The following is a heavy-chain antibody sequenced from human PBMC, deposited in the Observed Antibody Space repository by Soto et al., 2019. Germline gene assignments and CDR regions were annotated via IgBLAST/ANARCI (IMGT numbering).Heavy chain of an antibody. V-gene: IGHV3-7*01. CDR1: GFTFSSYW. Sequence: GGSLRLSCAASGFTFSSYWMSWVRQAPGKGLEWVANIKQDGSEKYYVDSVKGRFTISRDNAKNSLYLQMNSLRAEDTAVYYCARNMWANYYYMDVWGKGTTVTVSS. CDR2: IKQDGSEK. CDR3: ARNMWANYYYMDV. D-gene: IGHD1-26*01. J-gene: IGHJ6*03.